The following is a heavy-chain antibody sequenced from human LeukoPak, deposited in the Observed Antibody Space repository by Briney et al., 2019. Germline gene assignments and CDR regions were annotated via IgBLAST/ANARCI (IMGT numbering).Heavy chain of an antibody. J-gene: IGHJ3*02. Sequence: ASVKVSCKASGGTFSSYAISWVRQAPGQGLEWMGGIIPIFGTANYAQKFQGRVTITADESTSTAYMELSSLRSEDTAVYYCARVGGYSYGPVRAFDIWGQGTMVTVSS. CDR2: IIPIFGTA. V-gene: IGHV1-69*13. CDR3: ARVGGYSYGPVRAFDI. CDR1: GGTFSSYA. D-gene: IGHD5-18*01.